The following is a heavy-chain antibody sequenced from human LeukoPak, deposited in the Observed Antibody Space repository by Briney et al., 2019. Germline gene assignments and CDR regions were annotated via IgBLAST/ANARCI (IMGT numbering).Heavy chain of an antibody. CDR1: GGSFSGYY. Sequence: SETLSLTCTVSGGSFSGYYWSWIRQPPGKGLEWIGEINHSGSTNYNPSLKSRVTISVDTSKNQFSLKLSSVTAADTAVYYCARRPSYDYWGQGTLVTVSS. CDR2: INHSGST. V-gene: IGHV4-34*01. CDR3: ARRPSYDY. J-gene: IGHJ4*02. D-gene: IGHD1-26*01.